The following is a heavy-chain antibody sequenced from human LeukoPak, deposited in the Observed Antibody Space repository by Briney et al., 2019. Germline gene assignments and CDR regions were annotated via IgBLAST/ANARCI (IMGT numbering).Heavy chain of an antibody. Sequence: GGSLRLSCAASGFTFSSYWMSWVRQAPGKGLEWVANIKQDGSEKYYVDSVKGRFTISRDNAKNSLYLQMNSLRAEDTAVYYCARDSATLGLSLDYWGQGTLVTVSS. J-gene: IGHJ4*02. CDR3: ARDSATLGLSLDY. D-gene: IGHD3-22*01. V-gene: IGHV3-7*01. CDR1: GFTFSSYW. CDR2: IKQDGSEK.